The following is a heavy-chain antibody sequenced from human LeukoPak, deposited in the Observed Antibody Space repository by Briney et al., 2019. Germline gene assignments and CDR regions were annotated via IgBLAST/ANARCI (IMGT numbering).Heavy chain of an antibody. CDR3: ARDHGPPA. J-gene: IGHJ5*02. CDR2: IKQDGNKK. V-gene: IGHV3-7*04. Sequence: GGSLRLSCAASGFTFSNYWMSWVPQAPGKGLEWVANIKQDGNKKYYVDSVKGRFTISRDNAKNSLDLQMDSLRVEDTAVYYCARDHGPPAWGQGTLVTVSS. CDR1: GFTFSNYW.